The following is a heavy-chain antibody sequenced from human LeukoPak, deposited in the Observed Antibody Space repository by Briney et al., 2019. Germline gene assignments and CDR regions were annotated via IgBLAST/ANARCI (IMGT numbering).Heavy chain of an antibody. CDR2: IYDSGST. CDR1: GGSISSGGYY. Sequence: SQTLSLTCTVSGGSISSGGYYWSWIRQHPGKGLEWIGYIYDSGSTYYNPALKSRVTISVDTSKNQFSLKLSSGTAADTAVYYCAREHSPNYGSGRGSYSYYYGMDVWGQGTTVTVSS. CDR3: AREHSPNYGSGRGSYSYYYGMDV. D-gene: IGHD3-10*01. J-gene: IGHJ6*02. V-gene: IGHV4-31*03.